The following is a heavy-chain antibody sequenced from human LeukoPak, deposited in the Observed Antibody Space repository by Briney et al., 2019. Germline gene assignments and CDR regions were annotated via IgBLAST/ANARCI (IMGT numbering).Heavy chain of an antibody. J-gene: IGHJ3*01. D-gene: IGHD3-10*02. CDR3: ARIVARASYVHGARAGGFDV. CDR2: INHSGST. Sequence: SETLSLTCAVYGGSFSGYYWSWIRQPPGKGLEWIGEINHSGSTNYNPSLESRVTISVDTSKNQFSLRLSSVTAADTAVYYCARIVARASYVHGARAGGFDVWGQGTMVTVSS. CDR1: GGSFSGYY. V-gene: IGHV4-34*01.